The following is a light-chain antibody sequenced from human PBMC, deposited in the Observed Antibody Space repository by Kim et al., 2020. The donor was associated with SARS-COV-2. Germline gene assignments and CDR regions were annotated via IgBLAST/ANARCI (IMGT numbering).Light chain of an antibody. CDR3: MQATQFPRT. CDR1: QSLVHGNGNTY. CDR2: KIS. V-gene: IGKV2-24*01. J-gene: IGKJ2*01. Sequence: DIVMTQTPLSSPVTLGQPASISCRSSQSLVHGNGNTYLSWLHQRPGQPPRLLIYKISSRFSGVPDRFSGSGAGTYFTLTINRVEAEDVEVYYCMQATQFPRTFGQGTKLEI.